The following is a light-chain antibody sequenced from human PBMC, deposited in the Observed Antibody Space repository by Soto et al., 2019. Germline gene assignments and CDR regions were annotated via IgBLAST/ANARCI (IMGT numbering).Light chain of an antibody. CDR3: QQFDSSVT. J-gene: IGKJ1*01. CDR1: QSVSSTF. Sequence: EIVLTQSPGSLSLSPGERATLSCRASQSVSSTFFAWYQQRPGQAPRLLMYGASSRATGIPERFSGSGSGTDFTLTISRPDPEDFAVYYCQQFDSSVTFGQGTKVEIK. CDR2: GAS. V-gene: IGKV3-20*01.